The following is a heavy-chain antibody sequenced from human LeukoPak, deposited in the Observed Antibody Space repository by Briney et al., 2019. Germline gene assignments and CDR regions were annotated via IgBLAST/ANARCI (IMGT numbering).Heavy chain of an antibody. CDR2: IYYSGST. Sequence: PSETLSLTCTVSGGSISSGGYYWSWIRQHPGKGLEWIGYIYYSGSTNYNPSLKSRVTISVDTSKNQFSLKLSSVTAADTAVYYCAIGRDGYNYHVDYWGQGTLVTVSS. V-gene: IGHV4-61*08. CDR3: AIGRDGYNYHVDY. D-gene: IGHD5-24*01. J-gene: IGHJ4*02. CDR1: GGSISSGGYY.